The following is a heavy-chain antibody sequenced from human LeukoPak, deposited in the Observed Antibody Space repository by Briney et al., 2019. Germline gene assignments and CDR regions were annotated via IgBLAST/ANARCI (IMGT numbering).Heavy chain of an antibody. CDR1: GFTFSSYA. CDR2: ISSNGGST. J-gene: IGHJ5*02. D-gene: IGHD1-26*01. Sequence: PGESLRLSCAASGFTFSSYAMHWVRQAPGKGLEYVSAISSNGGSTYYANSVKGRFTISRDNSKNTLYLQMGSLRAEDMAVYYCARDFVSGSYYSVGYNWFDPWGQGTLVTVSS. V-gene: IGHV3-64*01. CDR3: ARDFVSGSYYSVGYNWFDP.